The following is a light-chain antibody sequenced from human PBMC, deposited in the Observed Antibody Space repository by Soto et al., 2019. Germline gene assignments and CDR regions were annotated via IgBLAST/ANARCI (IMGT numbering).Light chain of an antibody. Sequence: QSVLTQPASVSXSPGQSITISCTGTSSDVGTYNFVSWYQQHPGKAPKLMIYDDSKRPSGVSDRFSGSKSGNTASLTISGLQAEDEADYYCCSYAGSSTFHVIFGGGTKLTVL. CDR3: CSYAGSSTFHVI. V-gene: IGLV2-23*01. CDR2: DDS. CDR1: SSDVGTYNF. J-gene: IGLJ2*01.